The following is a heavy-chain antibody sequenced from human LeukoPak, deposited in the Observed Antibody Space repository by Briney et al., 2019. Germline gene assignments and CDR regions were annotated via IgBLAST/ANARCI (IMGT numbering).Heavy chain of an antibody. CDR1: GFTFSSYA. Sequence: GGSLRLSCAASGFTFSSYAMSWVRQAPGKGLEWVSAISGSGGSTYYADSVKGRFTISRDNSKNTLYLQMNSLRAEDTAVYYCAKGPSLTPMVTYCEYWGQGTLVTVSS. J-gene: IGHJ4*02. CDR3: AKGPSLTPMVTYCEY. D-gene: IGHD5-18*01. V-gene: IGHV3-23*01. CDR2: ISGSGGST.